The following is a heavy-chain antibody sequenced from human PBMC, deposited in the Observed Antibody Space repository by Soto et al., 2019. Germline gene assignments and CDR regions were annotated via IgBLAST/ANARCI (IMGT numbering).Heavy chain of an antibody. Sequence: GGSLRLSCAASGFTFSSYEMNWVRQAPGKGLEWVSYISSSGSTIYYADSVKGRFTISRDNAKNSLYLQMNSLRAEDTAVYYCARGGNWAVYYYYGMDVWGQGTTVTV. J-gene: IGHJ6*02. CDR2: ISSSGSTI. CDR1: GFTFSSYE. D-gene: IGHD1-1*01. CDR3: ARGGNWAVYYYYGMDV. V-gene: IGHV3-48*03.